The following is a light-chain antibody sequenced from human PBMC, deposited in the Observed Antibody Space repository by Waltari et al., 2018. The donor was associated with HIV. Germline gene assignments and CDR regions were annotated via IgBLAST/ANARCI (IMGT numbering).Light chain of an antibody. CDR3: SSYTSSSTLV. J-gene: IGLJ2*01. CDR2: EVS. Sequence: QSALTQPASVSGSPGQSITISCTGTSSDVGAYNYVSWYQLHPGKAPKLMIYEVSTRPSGVSNRFSGSKSGNTASLTISGLQAEDEADYYCSSYTSSSTLVFGGGTKLTVL. V-gene: IGLV2-14*01. CDR1: SSDVGAYNY.